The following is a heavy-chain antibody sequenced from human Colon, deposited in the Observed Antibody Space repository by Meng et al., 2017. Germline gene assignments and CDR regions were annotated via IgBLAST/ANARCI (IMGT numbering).Heavy chain of an antibody. CDR3: GDMTSDY. D-gene: IGHD2-15*01. J-gene: IGHJ4*02. CDR1: GFTFRTSW. CDR2: IKGDGTRR. Sequence: EVQLVESGGGLVQPGESLRLACEVSGFTFRTSWLEWVRQVPGKGLMWVSFIKGDGTRREYADSVKGRFTISRDNVKNILYLQMNGLRVEDTAIYYCGDMTSDYWGQGTLVTVSS. V-gene: IGHV3-74*02.